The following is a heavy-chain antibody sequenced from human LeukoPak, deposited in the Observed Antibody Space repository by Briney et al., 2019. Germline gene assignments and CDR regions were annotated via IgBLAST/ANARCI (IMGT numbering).Heavy chain of an antibody. D-gene: IGHD3-10*01. J-gene: IGHJ4*02. CDR2: IYYSGST. V-gene: IGHV4-39*07. CDR1: GGSTSSSSYY. CDR3: ASSRRNRFGELSYFDY. Sequence: SETLSLTCTVSGGSTSSSSYYWGWIRQPPGKGLEWIGSIYYSGSTYYNPSLKSRVTISVDTSKNQFSLKLSSVTAADTAVYYCASSRRNRFGELSYFDYWGQGTLVTVSS.